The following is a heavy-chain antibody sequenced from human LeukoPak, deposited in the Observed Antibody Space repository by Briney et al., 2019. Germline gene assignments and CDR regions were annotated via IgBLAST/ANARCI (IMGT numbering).Heavy chain of an antibody. CDR3: ARAGAMVRGVIIPYYFDY. V-gene: IGHV1-18*01. CDR1: GGTFSSYA. Sequence: ASVKVSCKASGGTFSSYAISWVRQAPGQGLEWMGWISAYNGNTNYAQKLQGRVTMTTDTSTSTAYMELRSLRSDDTAVYYCARAGAMVRGVIIPYYFDYWGQGTLVTVSS. D-gene: IGHD3-10*01. CDR2: ISAYNGNT. J-gene: IGHJ4*02.